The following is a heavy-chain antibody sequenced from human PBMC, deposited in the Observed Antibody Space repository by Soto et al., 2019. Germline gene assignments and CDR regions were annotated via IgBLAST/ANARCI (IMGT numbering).Heavy chain of an antibody. J-gene: IGHJ5*02. D-gene: IGHD2-2*02. CDR1: GYTFTSYA. V-gene: IGHV1-3*01. Sequence: QVQLVQSGAEVKKPGASVKVSCKASGYTFTSYAMHWVRQAPGQRLEWMGWINAGNGNTKYSQKFQGRVTITRDTCASTAYRELSSLRSEDTAVYYCARESDTVVVPAAISWFDPWGQGTLVTVSS. CDR3: ARESDTVVVPAAISWFDP. CDR2: INAGNGNT.